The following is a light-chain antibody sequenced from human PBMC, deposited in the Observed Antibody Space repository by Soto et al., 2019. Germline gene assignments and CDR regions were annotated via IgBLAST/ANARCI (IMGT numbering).Light chain of an antibody. Sequence: DIQMTQSPSSLSASVGDRVTITCRASQTISSYLNWYQQRPGKAPNLLIYASSSLQSGVPPRFSGSGSGTDFTLTISSLQPEDFATYYCQQTHSTPITFGQGTRLEIK. CDR3: QQTHSTPIT. CDR1: QTISSY. CDR2: ASS. J-gene: IGKJ5*01. V-gene: IGKV1-39*01.